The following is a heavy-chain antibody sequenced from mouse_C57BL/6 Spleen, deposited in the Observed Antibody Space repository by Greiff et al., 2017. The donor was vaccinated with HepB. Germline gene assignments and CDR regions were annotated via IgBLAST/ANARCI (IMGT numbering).Heavy chain of an antibody. CDR2: ISSGSSTI. V-gene: IGHV5-17*01. Sequence: EVQGVESGGGLVKPGGSLKLSCAASGFTFSDYGMHWVRQAPEKGLEWVAYISSGSSTIYYADTVKGRFTISRDNAKNTLFLQMTSLRSEDTAMYYGARRGPRYSNYHYAMDYWGQGTSVTVSS. D-gene: IGHD2-5*01. J-gene: IGHJ4*01. CDR1: GFTFSDYG. CDR3: ARRGPRYSNYHYAMDY.